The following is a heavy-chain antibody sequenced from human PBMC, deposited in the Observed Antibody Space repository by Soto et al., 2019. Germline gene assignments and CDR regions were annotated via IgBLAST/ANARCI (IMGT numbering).Heavy chain of an antibody. J-gene: IGHJ4*02. CDR1: GYTFTAYA. CDR2: INAGNGDT. D-gene: IGHD6-6*01. CDR3: ARDVSSSTDC. V-gene: IGHV1-3*01. Sequence: QVQLVQSGAEVKEPGASVKVSCKASGYTFTAYALHWVRQAPGHRLEWMGWINAGNGDTKYSQKFQDRVTITRDTSANIAYMEMSSLRSEDTTVYYCARDVSSSTDCWGQGTLVTVSS.